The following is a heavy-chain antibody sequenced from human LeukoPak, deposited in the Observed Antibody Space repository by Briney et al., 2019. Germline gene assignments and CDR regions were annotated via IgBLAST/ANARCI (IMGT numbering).Heavy chain of an antibody. J-gene: IGHJ4*02. V-gene: IGHV3-15*01. CDR3: TWVDCSGGSCYFAS. CDR2: IKGTTADGTT. Sequence: GGSLRLSCAASGFTFSSYSMNWVRQAPGKGLEWVGRIKGTTADGTTAYAAPVKGRFLITRDDSQRMVYLQMDSLKIEDTAVYFCTWVDCSGGSCYFASWGQGTQVTVSS. D-gene: IGHD2-15*01. CDR1: GFTFSSYS.